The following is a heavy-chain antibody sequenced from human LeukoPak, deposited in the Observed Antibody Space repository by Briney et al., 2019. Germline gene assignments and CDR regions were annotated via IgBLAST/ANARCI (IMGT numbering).Heavy chain of an antibody. V-gene: IGHV4-38-2*02. D-gene: IGHD3-22*01. CDR2: IYHSGRT. J-gene: IGHJ4*02. CDR1: GYSISSGYY. CDR3: AREGSSGPNDFDY. Sequence: SETLSLTCTVSGYSISSGYYWGWIRQPPGKGLEWIGIIYHSGRTDYNPSLKSRVTISEDTSKNQFSLKLSSVTAADTAVYYCAREGSSGPNDFDYWGQGTLVTVSS.